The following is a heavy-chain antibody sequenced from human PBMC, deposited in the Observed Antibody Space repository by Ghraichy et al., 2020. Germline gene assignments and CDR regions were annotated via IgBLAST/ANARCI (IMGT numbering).Heavy chain of an antibody. CDR1: GYTFTSYG. CDR2: ISAYNGNT. J-gene: IGHJ6*02. D-gene: IGHD6-19*01. CDR3: ARERGEQWLVFSIYTTGMDV. Sequence: ASVKVSCKASGYTFTSYGISWVRQAPGQGLEWMGWISAYNGNTNYAQKLQGRVTMTTDTSTSTAYMELRSLRSDDTAVYYCARERGEQWLVFSIYTTGMDVWGQGTTVTVSS. V-gene: IGHV1-18*04.